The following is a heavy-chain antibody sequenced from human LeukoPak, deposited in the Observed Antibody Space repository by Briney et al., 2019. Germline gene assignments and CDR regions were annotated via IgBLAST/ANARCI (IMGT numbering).Heavy chain of an antibody. D-gene: IGHD3-10*01. CDR2: INPNSGGT. V-gene: IGHV1-2*05. J-gene: IGHJ4*02. CDR1: GYTFIDYH. Sequence: GASVKVSCKASGYTFIDYHIHWVRQAPGQGLEWMGRINPNSGGTNYAQQFQGRVTMTRDTSISTAYMELNRLTSDDTVVYYCARSLGGSGSYVVGYWGQGTQVTVSS. CDR3: ARSLGGSGSYVVGY.